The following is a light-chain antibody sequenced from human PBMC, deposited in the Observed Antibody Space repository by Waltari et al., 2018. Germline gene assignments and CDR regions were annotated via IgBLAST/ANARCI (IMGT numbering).Light chain of an antibody. CDR2: YDS. CDR1: NIGSYS. CDR3: QVWHAAIDPGV. V-gene: IGLV3-21*04. Sequence: SYVLTQPPSVSVAPGETARITCGGDNIGSYSVHWYQQKPGQAPVLVIFYDSDRPSGIPERFSGYNSGNTATLTISRVEAGDEANYYCQVWHAAIDPGVFGTGTEVTV. J-gene: IGLJ1*01.